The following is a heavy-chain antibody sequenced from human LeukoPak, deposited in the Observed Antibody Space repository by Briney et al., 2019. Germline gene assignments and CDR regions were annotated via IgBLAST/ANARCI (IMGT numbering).Heavy chain of an antibody. D-gene: IGHD6-6*01. Sequence: PVKVSCKASGGTFSSYAISWVRQAPGQGLEWMGGIIPIFGTANYAQKFQGRVTITTDESTSTAYMELSSLRSEDTAVYYCARDLRQLARDRFDPWGQGTLVTVSS. CDR1: GGTFSSYA. V-gene: IGHV1-69*05. CDR3: ARDLRQLARDRFDP. J-gene: IGHJ5*02. CDR2: IIPIFGTA.